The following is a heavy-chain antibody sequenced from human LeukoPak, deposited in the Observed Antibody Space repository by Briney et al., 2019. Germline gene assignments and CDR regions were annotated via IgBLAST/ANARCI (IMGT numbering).Heavy chain of an antibody. CDR3: ATYSSSNGREFQY. J-gene: IGHJ1*01. D-gene: IGHD2-2*01. V-gene: IGHV3-7*01. CDR1: GFTFSNYW. Sequence: GGSLRLSCEGSGFTFSNYWMSWVRQAPGKGLEWVANIQQHGSETYYGDSVKGQLTISRDNAKNSLYLQMNSLRAEDTAVYYCATYSSSNGREFQYWGQGTLVTVSS. CDR2: IQQHGSET.